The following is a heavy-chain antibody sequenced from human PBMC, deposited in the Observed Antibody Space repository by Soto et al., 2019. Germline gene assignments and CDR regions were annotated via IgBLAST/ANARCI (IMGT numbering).Heavy chain of an antibody. CDR1: GGTFSSYT. Sequence: GASVKVSCKASGGTFSSYTISWVRQAPGQGLEWMGRIIPILGIANYAQKFQGRVTITADKSTSTAYMELSSLRSEDTAVYYCAPDPSSGWYEGNWFDPWGQGTLVTVSS. V-gene: IGHV1-69*02. CDR3: APDPSSGWYEGNWFDP. CDR2: IIPILGIA. J-gene: IGHJ5*02. D-gene: IGHD6-19*01.